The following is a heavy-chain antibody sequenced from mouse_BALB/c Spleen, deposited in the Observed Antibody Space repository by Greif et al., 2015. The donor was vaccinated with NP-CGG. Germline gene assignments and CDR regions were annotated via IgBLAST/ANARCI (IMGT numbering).Heavy chain of an antibody. Sequence: QVQLQQSGPELVKPGASVKISCKASGYAFSSSWMNWVKQRPGQSLEWIGRIYPGDGDTNYNGKFKGKATLTADKSSSTAYMQLSSLTSVDSAVYFCAREWLPNYYAMDYWGQGTSVTVSS. CDR3: AREWLPNYYAMDY. CDR1: GYAFSSSW. CDR2: IYPGDGDT. D-gene: IGHD2-2*01. V-gene: IGHV1-82*01. J-gene: IGHJ4*01.